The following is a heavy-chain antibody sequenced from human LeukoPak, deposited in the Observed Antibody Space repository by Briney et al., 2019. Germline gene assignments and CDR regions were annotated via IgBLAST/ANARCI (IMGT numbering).Heavy chain of an antibody. D-gene: IGHD2-15*01. V-gene: IGHV4-39*01. Sequence: SETLSLTCTVSGVSISSSTYYWGWIRQPPGKGLEWIGSIYYSGNTYYTPSLKSRVTISVDTSKNQFSLRLSSVTAADAAVYYCARHERLPQFDYWGQGTLVSVSP. CDR2: IYYSGNT. CDR1: GVSISSSTYY. J-gene: IGHJ4*02. CDR3: ARHERLPQFDY.